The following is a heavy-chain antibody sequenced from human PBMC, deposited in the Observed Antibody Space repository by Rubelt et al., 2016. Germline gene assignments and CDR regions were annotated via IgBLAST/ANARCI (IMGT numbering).Heavy chain of an antibody. Sequence: QVQLQQWGAGLLKPSETLSLTCAVYGGSFSGYYWSWIRQPPGKGLEWIGEINHSGSTNYNPSLKRRGTISVDTSKNQFSLKLSSVTAADTAVYYCARGRGYGGVFDYWGQGTLVTVSS. D-gene: IGHD2-15*01. J-gene: IGHJ4*02. V-gene: IGHV4-34*01. CDR3: ARGRGYGGVFDY. CDR1: GGSFSGYY. CDR2: INHSGST.